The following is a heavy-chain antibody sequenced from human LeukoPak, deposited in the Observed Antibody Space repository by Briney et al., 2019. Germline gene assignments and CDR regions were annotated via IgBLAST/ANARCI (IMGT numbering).Heavy chain of an antibody. D-gene: IGHD3-9*01. Sequence: SVKVSCKASGGTFSSYAISWVRQAPGQGLEWMGGIIPIFGTANYAQKFQGRVTITADKSTSTAYMELSSLRSEDTAVYYCARDLKVLRYFDWLSQDYYYYGMDVWGKGTPVTVSS. CDR3: ARDLKVLRYFDWLSQDYYYYGMDV. CDR2: IIPIFGTA. J-gene: IGHJ6*04. CDR1: GGTFSSYA. V-gene: IGHV1-69*06.